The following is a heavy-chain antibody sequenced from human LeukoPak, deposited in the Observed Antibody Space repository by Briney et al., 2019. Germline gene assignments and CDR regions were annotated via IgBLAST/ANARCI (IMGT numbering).Heavy chain of an antibody. CDR1: GGSISSGGYC. J-gene: IGHJ3*02. V-gene: IGHV4-31*03. CDR3: ARLIYYDSSGYQVYAFDI. D-gene: IGHD3-22*01. Sequence: SETLSLTCTVSGGSISSGGYCWSWLRQHPGKGLEWIVYIYYSGSTYYNPSLKSRFTISVDTSKNQFSLKLSSVTAADTAVYYCARLIYYDSSGYQVYAFDIWGQGTMVTVSS. CDR2: IYYSGST.